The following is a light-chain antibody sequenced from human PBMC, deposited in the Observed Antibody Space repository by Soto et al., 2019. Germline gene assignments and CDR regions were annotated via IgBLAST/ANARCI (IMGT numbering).Light chain of an antibody. J-gene: IGKJ1*01. CDR3: QHYGSSLWT. CDR1: QSVSSSY. V-gene: IGKV3-20*01. Sequence: EIVLTQSPGTLSLSPGERATLSCRASQSVSSSYLAWYQQKPGQAPRLLIYGASSRATGIPDRFSGSGFGTDFTLTISRLEPEDFAVYYCQHYGSSLWTFGQGTKVEIK. CDR2: GAS.